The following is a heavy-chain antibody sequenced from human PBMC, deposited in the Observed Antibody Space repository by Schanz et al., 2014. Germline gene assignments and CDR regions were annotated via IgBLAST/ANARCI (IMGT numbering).Heavy chain of an antibody. D-gene: IGHD6-6*01. CDR2: IIPVLAIA. Sequence: QVQLVQSGAEVKKPGSSVKVSCKASRSTFSSYTISWVRQARGQGLEWMGRIIPVLAIADYAQKFQGRVTMTTDTSTSTSYMELTSLRFDDTAVYYCARDQSPYTNSSDVRYFDYWGQGSLVTVSS. CDR3: ARDQSPYTNSSDVRYFDY. V-gene: IGHV1-69*08. J-gene: IGHJ4*02. CDR1: RSTFSSYT.